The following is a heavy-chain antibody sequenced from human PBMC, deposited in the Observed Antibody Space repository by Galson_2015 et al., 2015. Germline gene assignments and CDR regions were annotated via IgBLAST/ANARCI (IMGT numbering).Heavy chain of an antibody. V-gene: IGHV4-39*07. D-gene: IGHD4-17*01. CDR1: GGSISSSSYY. CDR2: INYSGST. J-gene: IGHJ4*02. Sequence: SETLSLTCTVSGGSISSSSYYWGWIRQPPGKGLEWIGSINYSGSTYYNPSLKSRVTISVDTSKNQFSLKLSSVTAADTAVYYCARGGSDYGSSGFDYWGQGTLVTVSS. CDR3: ARGGSDYGSSGFDY.